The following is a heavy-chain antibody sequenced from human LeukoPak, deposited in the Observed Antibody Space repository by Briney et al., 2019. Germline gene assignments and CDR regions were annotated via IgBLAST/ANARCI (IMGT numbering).Heavy chain of an antibody. D-gene: IGHD6-13*01. V-gene: IGHV3-7*01. CDR3: ARDWVRSSCTD. Sequence: GGSLRLSCAASGFTFSTYWMSWVRQAPGKGLEWVANIKQDGSEKYYVDSVKGRFTISRDNAKNSLHLQMSSLRAEDTAVYYCARDWVRSSCTDWGQGTLVTVSS. CDR2: IKQDGSEK. J-gene: IGHJ4*02. CDR1: GFTFSTYW.